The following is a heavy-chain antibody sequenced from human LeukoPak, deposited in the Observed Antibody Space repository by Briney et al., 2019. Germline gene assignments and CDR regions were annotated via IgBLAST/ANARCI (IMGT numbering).Heavy chain of an antibody. D-gene: IGHD5-18*01. Sequence: GGSLRLSCAASGFTFSSYAMSWVRQAPGKGLEWVSAISGSGGSTYYADSVKGRFTISRDNSKNKLCLQMNSPGAEDTAVYYCAKHQPGIQLWLKGLDYWGQGTLVTVS. CDR1: GFTFSSYA. CDR3: AKHQPGIQLWLKGLDY. J-gene: IGHJ4*02. V-gene: IGHV3-23*01. CDR2: ISGSGGST.